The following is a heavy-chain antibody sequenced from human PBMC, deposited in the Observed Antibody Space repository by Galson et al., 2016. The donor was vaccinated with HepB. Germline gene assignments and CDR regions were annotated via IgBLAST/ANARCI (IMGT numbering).Heavy chain of an antibody. J-gene: IGHJ4*02. CDR1: GYSISSGYY. Sequence: TLSLTCAVSGYSISSGYYWGWIRQSPGKGLEWIASFYRSETTYYAPSLKSRVTISVDTSKNQFSLKLSSVTAADTAVYYCARAGTTVTTHYYYLDSWGQGTLVIVSS. V-gene: IGHV4-38-2*01. CDR2: FYRSETT. D-gene: IGHD4-17*01. CDR3: ARAGTTVTTHYYYLDS.